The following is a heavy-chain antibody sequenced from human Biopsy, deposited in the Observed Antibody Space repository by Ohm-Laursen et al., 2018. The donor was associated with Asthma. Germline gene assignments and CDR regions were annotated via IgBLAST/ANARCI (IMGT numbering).Heavy chain of an antibody. D-gene: IGHD6-19*01. J-gene: IGHJ4*02. CDR3: VRAVRNEQWLAPFDY. CDR2: VYWTRST. CDR1: GGSISSFH. Sequence: SETLSLTSSVYGGSISSFHWGWLRQSPEKGLEWMGYVYWTRSTNYNPSLKSRITMSVDTSKNRVFLELTSVTAADTAIYYCVRAVRNEQWLAPFDYWGQGKPVTVSS. V-gene: IGHV4-59*01.